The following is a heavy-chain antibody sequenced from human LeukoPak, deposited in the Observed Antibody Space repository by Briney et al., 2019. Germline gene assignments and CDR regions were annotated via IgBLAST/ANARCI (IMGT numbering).Heavy chain of an antibody. CDR2: VNGDGGRT. V-gene: IGHV3-23*01. D-gene: IGHD1-14*01. J-gene: IGHJ6*02. CDR3: AKDIKGTNYYYYGMGA. Sequence: GGSLRLSCAASGFTFSNSAMTWVRQAPGKGLDWVSAVNGDGGRTYHADSVKGRFTISRDNSKNTLYLQMNSLRVEDTAVYYCAKDIKGTNYYYYGMGASGQGTTVTVSS. CDR1: GFTFSNSA.